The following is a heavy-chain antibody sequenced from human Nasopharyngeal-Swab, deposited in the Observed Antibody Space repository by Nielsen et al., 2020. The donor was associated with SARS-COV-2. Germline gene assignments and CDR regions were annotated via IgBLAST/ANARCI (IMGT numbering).Heavy chain of an antibody. D-gene: IGHD3-3*01. Sequence: GESLKISCAASGFTFSSYSMNWVRQAPGKGLEWVSSISSSSSYIYYADSVKGRFTISRDNAKNSLYLQMNSLRAEDTAVYYCARGCVLAGPKCYYSGMDVWGQGAPVTVSS. CDR1: GFTFSSYS. J-gene: IGHJ6*02. CDR3: ARGCVLAGPKCYYSGMDV. CDR2: ISSSSSYI. V-gene: IGHV3-21*01.